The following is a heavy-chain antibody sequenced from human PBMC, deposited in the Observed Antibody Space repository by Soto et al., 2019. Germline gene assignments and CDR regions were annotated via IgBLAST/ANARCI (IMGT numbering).Heavy chain of an antibody. V-gene: IGHV3-7*01. Sequence: EVQLVESGGGLVQPGGSWGLSCAASGLTFRPFWWTWVRQAPGRGLGWVANIKGDGSEKYYVDPVKGRFTISRDNARNSLYLQMNSLRAEDTAVYYCATSLIRGQGALVTVSS. CDR2: IKGDGSEK. D-gene: IGHD6-6*01. J-gene: IGHJ4*02. CDR3: ATSLI. CDR1: GLTFRPFW.